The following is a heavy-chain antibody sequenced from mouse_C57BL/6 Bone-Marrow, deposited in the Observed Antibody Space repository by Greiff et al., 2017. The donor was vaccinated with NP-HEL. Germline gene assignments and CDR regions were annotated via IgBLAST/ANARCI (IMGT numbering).Heavy chain of an antibody. CDR2: INPSSGYT. Sequence: QVQLKQSGAELARPGASVKMSCKASGYTFTSSTMHWVKQRPGQGLEWIGYINPSSGYTKYNQKFKDKATLTADKSSSTASMQLSSLTSEDSAVYYCATPIYYGNSFDYWGQGTTLTVSS. V-gene: IGHV1-4*01. D-gene: IGHD2-1*01. CDR3: ATPIYYGNSFDY. CDR1: GYTFTSST. J-gene: IGHJ2*01.